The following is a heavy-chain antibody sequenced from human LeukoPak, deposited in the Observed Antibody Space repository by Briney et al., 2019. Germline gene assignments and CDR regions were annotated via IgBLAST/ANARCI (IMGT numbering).Heavy chain of an antibody. Sequence: PSETLSLTCTVSGYSISSGYYWGWIRQPPGKGPEWIGSIYHSGSTYYNPSLKSRVTISVDTSKNQFSLKLSSVTAADTAVYFCARGPYSYDSSGAFDIWGQGTMVTVSS. J-gene: IGHJ3*02. CDR1: GYSISSGYY. V-gene: IGHV4-38-2*02. CDR2: IYHSGST. D-gene: IGHD3-22*01. CDR3: ARGPYSYDSSGAFDI.